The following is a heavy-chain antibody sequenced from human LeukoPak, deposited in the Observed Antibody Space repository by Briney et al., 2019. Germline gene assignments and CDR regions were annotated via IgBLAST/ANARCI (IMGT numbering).Heavy chain of an antibody. J-gene: IGHJ6*02. CDR1: GGTFSSYA. CDR2: IIPIFGTA. D-gene: IGHD3-10*01. V-gene: IGHV1-69*13. Sequence: SVKVSCEASGGTFSSYAISWVRQAPGQGLEWMGGIIPIFGTANYAQKFQGRVTITADESTSTAYMELSSLRSEDTAVYYCAESGSGSYYNVGYYGMDVWGQGTTVTVSS. CDR3: AESGSGSYYNVGYYGMDV.